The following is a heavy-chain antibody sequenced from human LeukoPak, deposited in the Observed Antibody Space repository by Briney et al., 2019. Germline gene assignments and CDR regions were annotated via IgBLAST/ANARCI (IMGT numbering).Heavy chain of an antibody. CDR2: INTRNGNA. J-gene: IGHJ4*02. CDR1: GYTFTIYE. D-gene: IGHD3/OR15-3a*01. CDR3: ARNHLGLGL. V-gene: IGHV1-18*01. Sequence: GASVKVSCKVSGYTFTIYELIWVRHAPGQGLEWMGWINTRNGNANYAHQLQGRVTMTTDTSTSTSYMELASLRFDDTAIYYCARNHLGLGLWGQGTLVTVSS.